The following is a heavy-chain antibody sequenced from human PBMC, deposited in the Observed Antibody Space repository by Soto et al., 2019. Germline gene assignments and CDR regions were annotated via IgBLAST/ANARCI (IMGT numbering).Heavy chain of an antibody. CDR1: GFTFSANG. Sequence: EVQLLESGGDLAQPGGSLRLSCAASGFTFSANGMNWVRQAPGKGLEWVSGIIGSGTRSYYADSVKGRFTISRDNSKNTVDLQMDSPRAEDTGVYYCAKGRVVAGYWYFDIWGRGTPVSVSS. V-gene: IGHV3-23*01. D-gene: IGHD6-19*01. CDR3: AKGRVVAGYWYFDI. CDR2: IIGSGTRS. J-gene: IGHJ2*01.